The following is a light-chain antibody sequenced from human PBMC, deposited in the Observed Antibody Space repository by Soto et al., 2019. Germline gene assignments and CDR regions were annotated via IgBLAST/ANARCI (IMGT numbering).Light chain of an antibody. CDR3: QQYYSHPLT. CDR2: WAS. V-gene: IGKV4-1*01. J-gene: IGKJ4*01. Sequence: DIVMTQSPESLAVSLGERATINCKFSQSVFYISNNKNYLTWYQQKPGQPPKLLIYWASTRESGVPDRFSGSGSETDFTLTISSLQAEDVAVYYCQQYYSHPLTFGGGTKVEIK. CDR1: QSVFYISNNKNY.